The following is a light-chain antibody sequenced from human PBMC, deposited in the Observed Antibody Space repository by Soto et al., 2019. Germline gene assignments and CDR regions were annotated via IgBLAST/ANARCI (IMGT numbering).Light chain of an antibody. Sequence: ERVMTQSPATLSVSPGERASLSCRAGQSVSSNLAWYQQQPGQAPRLFIYGASTRATAIPPRFSGSGSGTEFTLTISSLQSEDFAVYYCQQYDNWPITFGQGTRLEIK. CDR3: QQYDNWPIT. J-gene: IGKJ5*01. V-gene: IGKV3-15*01. CDR2: GAS. CDR1: QSVSSN.